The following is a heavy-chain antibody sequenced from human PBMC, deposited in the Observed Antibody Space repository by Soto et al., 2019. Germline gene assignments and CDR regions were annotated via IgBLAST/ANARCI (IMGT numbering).Heavy chain of an antibody. J-gene: IGHJ4*02. CDR1: GFTFSNYG. V-gene: IGHV3-33*01. Sequence: QVQLVESGGGVVQPGRSLRLSCAASGFTFSNYGMHWVRQAPGKGLEWVAVIWYDGSNKYYADSVKGRFTISRDNSKNTLYLQMNSLRAEDTAVYYCARDEGGSGSLDYWGQGTLVTVSS. CDR2: IWYDGSNK. D-gene: IGHD3-10*01. CDR3: ARDEGGSGSLDY.